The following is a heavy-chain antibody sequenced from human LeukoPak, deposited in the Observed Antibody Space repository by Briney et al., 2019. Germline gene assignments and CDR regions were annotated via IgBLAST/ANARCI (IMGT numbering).Heavy chain of an antibody. CDR3: AKGVYCSSTSCPYYYYGMDV. Sequence: GGSLRLSCAASGFTFGSYAMSWVRQAPGKGLEWVSAISGSGGSTYYADSVKGRFTISRDNSKNTLYLQMNSLRAEDTAVYYCAKGVYCSSTSCPYYYYGMDVWGQGTTVTVSS. CDR2: ISGSGGST. V-gene: IGHV3-23*01. CDR1: GFTFGSYA. J-gene: IGHJ6*02. D-gene: IGHD2-2*01.